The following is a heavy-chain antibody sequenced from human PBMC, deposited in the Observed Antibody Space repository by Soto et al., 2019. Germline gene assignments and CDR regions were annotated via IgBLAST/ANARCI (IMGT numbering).Heavy chain of an antibody. J-gene: IGHJ4*02. CDR3: XXXLSSSWYSHNDS. CDR1: GDSIISSNW. D-gene: IGHD6-13*01. Sequence: QVQLQESGPRLVKPSGTLSLTCGVSGDSIISSNWWSXXRRVLGKGMVGIGEIYHSGSTXYNPSLRSRVXXXXXXXXXXXXXXXXXXXXXXXXXXXXXXXLSSSWYSHNDSWGQGTLVTVSS. CDR2: IYHSGST. V-gene: IGHV4-4*02.